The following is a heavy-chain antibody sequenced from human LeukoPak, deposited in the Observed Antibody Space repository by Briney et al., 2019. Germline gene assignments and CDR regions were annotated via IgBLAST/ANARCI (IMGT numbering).Heavy chain of an antibody. CDR3: ARAPSEIGGYYPECCRH. CDR2: IKSDGST. Sequence: PGGSLRLSCAASGFTFSSCCMLCVRQAPGKGLVWVSRIKSDGSTNYADSVKGRFTISRDNAKNTVSLQMNSLRAEDTGVYYCARAPSEIGGYYPECCRHLRQGTLVTVSS. CDR1: GFTFSSCC. V-gene: IGHV3-74*01. D-gene: IGHD3-22*01. J-gene: IGHJ1*01.